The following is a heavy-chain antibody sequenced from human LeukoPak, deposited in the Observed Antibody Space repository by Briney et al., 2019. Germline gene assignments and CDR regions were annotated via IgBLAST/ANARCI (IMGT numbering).Heavy chain of an antibody. J-gene: IGHJ3*02. Sequence: SETLSLTCTVSGGSISSSSYYWGWIRQPPGKGLEWIGSIYYSGSTYYNPSLKSRVTISVDTSKNQFSLKLSSVTAADTAVYYCAGRLWRRDGYNLSAFDIWGQGTMVTVSS. CDR1: GGSISSSSYY. D-gene: IGHD5-24*01. CDR2: IYYSGST. CDR3: AGRLWRRDGYNLSAFDI. V-gene: IGHV4-39*07.